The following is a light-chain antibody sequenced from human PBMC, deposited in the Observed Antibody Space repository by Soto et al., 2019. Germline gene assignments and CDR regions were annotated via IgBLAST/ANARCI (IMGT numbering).Light chain of an antibody. V-gene: IGLV1-40*01. J-gene: IGLJ1*01. CDR1: SSNIGAHYD. CDR2: GNS. CDR3: QSYDNSLSVYV. Sequence: QSVLTQPPSVSGAPGQRVTISCTGSSSNIGAHYDVHWYQQLPGTAPKLLIYGNSNRPSGVPDRFSGSKSGTSASLAITGLQAEDEADYYCQSYDNSLSVYVFGHGTKVTVL.